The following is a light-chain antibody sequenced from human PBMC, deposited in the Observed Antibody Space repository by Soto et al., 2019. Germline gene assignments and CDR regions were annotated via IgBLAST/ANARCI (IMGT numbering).Light chain of an antibody. CDR1: QSVSSS. Sequence: EIVLTQSPDTLSLSPGERATLSCRASQSVSSSLAWYQQKPGQAPRLLISDASNRATGIPARFRGSGSGTDVTLTISSLEPEDFAVYYCQQRSNWPPELTFGPGTKVDIK. CDR3: QQRSNWPPELT. CDR2: DAS. V-gene: IGKV3-11*01. J-gene: IGKJ3*01.